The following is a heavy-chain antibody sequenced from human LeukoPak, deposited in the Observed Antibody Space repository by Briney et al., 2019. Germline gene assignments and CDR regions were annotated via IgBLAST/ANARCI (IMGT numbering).Heavy chain of an antibody. CDR2: INPNSGGT. V-gene: IGHV1-2*02. D-gene: IGHD3-3*01. J-gene: IGHJ4*02. CDR3: ARGGGYDFWSGSAYYFDY. CDR1: GYTFTGYY. Sequence: GASVTVSCTAFGYTFTGYYMHWVRQAPGQGLEWMGWINPNSGGTNYAQKFQGRVIMTRDTSISTAYMEVTRLRSDDTAVYYCARGGGYDFWSGSAYYFDYWGQGTLVTVSS.